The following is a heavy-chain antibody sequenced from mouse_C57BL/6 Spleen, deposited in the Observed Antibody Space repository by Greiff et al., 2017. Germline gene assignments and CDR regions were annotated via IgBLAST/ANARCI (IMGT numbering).Heavy chain of an antibody. CDR1: GYTFTSSW. D-gene: IGHD2-5*01. CDR2: INPSSGYT. Sequence: QVQLKQSGAELAKPGASVKLSCKASGYTFTSSWMHWVKQRPGQGLEWIGYINPSSGYTEYNQKFKDKATLPADKSASTAYMQLSSLTYDDSAVYYCAREDYSSNYLDYWGQGTTLTVSS. CDR3: AREDYSSNYLDY. J-gene: IGHJ2*01. V-gene: IGHV1-7*01.